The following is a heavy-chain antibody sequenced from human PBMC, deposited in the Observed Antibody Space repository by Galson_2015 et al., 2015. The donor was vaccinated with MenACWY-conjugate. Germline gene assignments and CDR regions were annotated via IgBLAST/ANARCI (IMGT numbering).Heavy chain of an antibody. CDR2: ITSSSSYI. D-gene: IGHD1-14*01. Sequence: SLRLSCAASGFTFSDYYMSWIRQAPEKGLEWVSYITSSSSYIEYADSVKGRFTISRDNAKSSLYLQMNSLRAEDTAVYYCVRYQARNREFDYWGQGTLVTVSS. V-gene: IGHV3-11*06. CDR3: VRYQARNREFDY. J-gene: IGHJ4*02. CDR1: GFTFSDYY.